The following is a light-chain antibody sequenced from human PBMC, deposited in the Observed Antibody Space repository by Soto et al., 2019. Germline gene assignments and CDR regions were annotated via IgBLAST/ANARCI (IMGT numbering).Light chain of an antibody. CDR3: MQAVQIPEP. V-gene: IGKV2-28*01. CDR2: VVS. CDR1: QSLLHVNGYTY. Sequence: DIVMTQSPLSLPVTPGEPASISCRSSQSLLHVNGYTYLDWYLQKPGQSPQLLMYVVSIRASGVPDRFSGSESGTDFTLKISRVEAEDVGVYYCMQAVQIPEPFGQGMRVEIK. J-gene: IGKJ1*01.